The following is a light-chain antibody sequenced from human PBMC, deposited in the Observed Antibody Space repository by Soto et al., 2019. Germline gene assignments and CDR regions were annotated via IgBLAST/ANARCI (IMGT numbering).Light chain of an antibody. CDR1: QSVSSNY. J-gene: IGKJ4*01. CDR2: AAS. Sequence: EIVLTQSPGTLSLSPGERATLSCRASQSVSSNYLAWYQQKPGQAPRLLIYAASTRATGIPDRFSGGGSGTDFTLTISRLEPEDFAVYYCQQYGRSPPLIFGGGTKVEIK. V-gene: IGKV3-20*01. CDR3: QQYGRSPPLI.